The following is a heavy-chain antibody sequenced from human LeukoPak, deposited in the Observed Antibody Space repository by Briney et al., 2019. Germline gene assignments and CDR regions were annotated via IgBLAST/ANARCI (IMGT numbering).Heavy chain of an antibody. D-gene: IGHD2-2*01. Sequence: ASVKVSCKASGGTFSSYAISWVRQAPGQGLEWMGRIIPILGIANYAQKFQGRVTITADKSTSTAYMELSSLRAEDTAVYYCARGSSTTLQLLWGQGTLVTVSS. CDR2: IIPILGIA. J-gene: IGHJ4*02. CDR3: ARGSSTTLQLL. V-gene: IGHV1-69*04. CDR1: GGTFSSYA.